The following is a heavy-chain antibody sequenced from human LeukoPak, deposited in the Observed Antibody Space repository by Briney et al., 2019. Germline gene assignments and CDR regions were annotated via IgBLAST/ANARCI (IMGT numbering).Heavy chain of an antibody. V-gene: IGHV4-38-2*02. D-gene: IGHD6-19*01. Sequence: SETLSLTCSVSDFSITNAYYWGWIRQPPGRGLEYLGNIYHSGATYYNPSLKSRVTISVDTSRNHFSLKLSSVTAADTAFYYCARLITSGSYYFDFWGQGALVTVSS. CDR3: ARLITSGSYYFDF. CDR2: IYHSGAT. J-gene: IGHJ4*02. CDR1: DFSITNAYY.